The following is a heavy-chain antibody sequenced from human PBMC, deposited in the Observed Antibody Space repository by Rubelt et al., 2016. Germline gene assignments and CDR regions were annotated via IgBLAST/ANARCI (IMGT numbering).Heavy chain of an antibody. Sequence: GGSLRLSCAASGFTFSNYAMSWVRQAPGKGLEWVSTITISGGSTDYADSVKGRFTISRDNSKNTLYLQMNSLRAEDTAVYYCARAGYSGYDGIDYWGQGTLVTVSS. CDR3: ARAGYSGYDGIDY. CDR2: ITISGGST. CDR1: GFTFSNYA. J-gene: IGHJ4*02. V-gene: IGHV3-23*01. D-gene: IGHD5-12*01.